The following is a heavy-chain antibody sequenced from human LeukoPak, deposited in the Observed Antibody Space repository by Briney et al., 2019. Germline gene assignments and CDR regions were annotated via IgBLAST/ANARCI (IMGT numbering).Heavy chain of an antibody. V-gene: IGHV1-18*01. Sequence: ASVKVSCKASGYTFTSYVMSGVRQAPGQGLEWMGWITSYNGNTNYAQKPQGRVTMTTYTSTSTAYMELRSLRSDDTAVYYCARFVNNWNDHNWFDPWGQGTLVTVSS. CDR3: ARFVNNWNDHNWFDP. CDR1: GYTFTSYV. CDR2: ITSYNGNT. J-gene: IGHJ5*02. D-gene: IGHD1-1*01.